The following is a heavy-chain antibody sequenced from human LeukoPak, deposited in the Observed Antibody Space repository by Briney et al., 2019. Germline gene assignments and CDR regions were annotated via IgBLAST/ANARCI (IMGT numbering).Heavy chain of an antibody. D-gene: IGHD3-3*01. Sequence: SETLSLTCTVSGGSISSYYWSWIRQPAGKGLEWIGRIYTSGSTNYNPSLKSRVTMSVDTSKNQFSLKLSSVTAADTAVYYCARGGITIFGVVMMSAFDIWGQGTMATVSS. J-gene: IGHJ3*02. CDR1: GGSISSYY. CDR2: IYTSGST. CDR3: ARGGITIFGVVMMSAFDI. V-gene: IGHV4-4*07.